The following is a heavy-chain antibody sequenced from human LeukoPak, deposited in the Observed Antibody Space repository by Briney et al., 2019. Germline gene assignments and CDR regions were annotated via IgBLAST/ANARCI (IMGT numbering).Heavy chain of an antibody. V-gene: IGHV3-23*01. CDR2: ISGSGGST. CDR3: AKDLAWVYSYGYLDY. Sequence: PGGSLRLSCAASGFTFSSYAMSWVRQAPGKGLEWVSAISGSGGSTYYADSVKGRFTISRDNSKNTLYLQMNSLRAEDTAVYYCAKDLAWVYSYGYLDYWGQGTLVTVSS. D-gene: IGHD5-18*01. J-gene: IGHJ4*02. CDR1: GFTFSSYA.